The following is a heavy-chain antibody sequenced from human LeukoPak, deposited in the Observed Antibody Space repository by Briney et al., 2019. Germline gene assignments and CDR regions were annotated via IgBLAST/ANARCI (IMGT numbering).Heavy chain of an antibody. Sequence: PSETLSLTCKVSGGSINGYYWSWIRQSPGKGLEWIGYMYYSGANNDNPSLRSRVTISIDTSKSQFSLDLSSVTAADTAIYYCARLALGGSGSYYKNWFDPWGQGILVTVSS. J-gene: IGHJ5*02. CDR2: MYYSGAN. CDR3: ARLALGGSGSYYKNWFDP. D-gene: IGHD3-10*01. CDR1: GGSINGYY. V-gene: IGHV4-59*08.